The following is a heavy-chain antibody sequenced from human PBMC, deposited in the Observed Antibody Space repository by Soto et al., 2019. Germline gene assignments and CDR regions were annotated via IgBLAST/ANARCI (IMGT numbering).Heavy chain of an antibody. CDR1: GGSISSYY. D-gene: IGHD2-21*01. Sequence: QVQLHESGPGLVKPSETMSLTCTVSGGSISSYYWGWMRQPPGKGLEWIGDIYYTGTTNYNPSLTSRVTIAITSKNQFSLNLSSVTAADTAVYYCAKSLFDGGGGLSADWGRGTLVTVSP. CDR2: IYYTGTT. CDR3: AKSLFDGGGGLSAD. V-gene: IGHV4-59*01. J-gene: IGHJ4*02.